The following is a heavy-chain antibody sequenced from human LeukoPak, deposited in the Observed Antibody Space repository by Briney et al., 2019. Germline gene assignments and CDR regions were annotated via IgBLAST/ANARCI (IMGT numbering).Heavy chain of an antibody. J-gene: IGHJ2*01. Sequence: GGSLRLSCAASGFTFSSSWMHWVRQGPGKGLVWVARMNADGRTINYADSVKGRFTISRDNAKNTLYLQMNSLRPEDAAVYYCARAGNYYFDLWGRGTQVTVSS. V-gene: IGHV3-74*01. D-gene: IGHD1-7*01. CDR1: GFTFSSSW. CDR3: ARAGNYYFDL. CDR2: MNADGRTI.